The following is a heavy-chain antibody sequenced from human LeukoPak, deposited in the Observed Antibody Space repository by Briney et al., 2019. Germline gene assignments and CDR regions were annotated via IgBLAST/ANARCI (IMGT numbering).Heavy chain of an antibody. CDR3: ASRRDYGINS. D-gene: IGHD4-17*01. V-gene: IGHV3-53*01. CDR2: IYTAGST. CDR1: GFTVSSSY. J-gene: IGHJ4*02. Sequence: GGSLRLSCAASGFTVSSSYMSWVRQAPGKGLEWVSVIYTAGSTYYADSVKGRFTISRDNSKNTLYLQMNSLRAEDTAVYHCASRRDYGINSWGQGTLVTVSS.